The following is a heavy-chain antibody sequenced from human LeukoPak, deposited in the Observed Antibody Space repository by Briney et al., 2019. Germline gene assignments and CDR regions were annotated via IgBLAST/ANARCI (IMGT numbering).Heavy chain of an antibody. CDR2: ISGSGGST. CDR1: GFTFSSYA. Sequence: GGSLRLSCAASGFTFSSYAMSWVRQAPGKGLEWVSAISGSGGSTYYADSVKGRFTISRDNSKNTLYLQMNSLRAEDTAVYYCANSPYGAHGHFDYWGKGTLVTVSS. V-gene: IGHV3-23*01. D-gene: IGHD4-17*01. J-gene: IGHJ4*02. CDR3: ANSPYGAHGHFDY.